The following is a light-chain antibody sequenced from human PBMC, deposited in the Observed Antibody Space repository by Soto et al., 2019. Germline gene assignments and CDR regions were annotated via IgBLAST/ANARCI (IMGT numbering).Light chain of an antibody. CDR2: GAS. Sequence: EIVMTQSPATLSVSPGERATLSCKASHSVCSNLAWYQQKPDQAPRLLIYGASSRATGIPARFSGSGSGTEFTLTISSLQSEDFAVYYCQQYNNWPPLTFGGGTKVEIK. CDR3: QQYNNWPPLT. J-gene: IGKJ4*01. CDR1: HSVCSN. V-gene: IGKV3-15*01.